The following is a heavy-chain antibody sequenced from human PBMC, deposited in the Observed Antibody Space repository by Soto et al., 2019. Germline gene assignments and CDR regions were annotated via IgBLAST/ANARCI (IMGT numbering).Heavy chain of an antibody. D-gene: IGHD2-15*01. CDR2: INHSGST. Sequence: SETLSLTCAVYGGSFSGYYWSWIRQPPGKGLEWIGEINHSGSTNYNPSLKSRVTISVDTSKNQFSLKLSSVTAADTAVYYCARGTEDIVVVVAATPGAFDIWGQGRWSPSPQ. J-gene: IGHJ3*02. CDR1: GGSFSGYY. V-gene: IGHV4-34*01. CDR3: ARGTEDIVVVVAATPGAFDI.